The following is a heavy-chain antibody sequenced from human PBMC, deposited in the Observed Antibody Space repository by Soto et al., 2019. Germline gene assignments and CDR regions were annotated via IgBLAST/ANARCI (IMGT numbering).Heavy chain of an antibody. CDR2: IYSGGST. CDR3: ARESIVGATNTFDY. CDR1: GFTVSSNY. V-gene: IGHV3-66*01. D-gene: IGHD1-26*01. Sequence: EVQLVESGGGLVQPGESLRLSCAASGFTVSSNYISWVRQAPGKGLEWVSIIYSGGSTYYADSVKGRFTISRDNSKNTLYLQMNSLRGEDTAVYYCARESIVGATNTFDYWGQGTLVTVSS. J-gene: IGHJ4*02.